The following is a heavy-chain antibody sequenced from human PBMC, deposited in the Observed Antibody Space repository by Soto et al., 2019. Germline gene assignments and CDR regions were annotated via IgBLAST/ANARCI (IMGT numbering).Heavy chain of an antibody. D-gene: IGHD3-3*01. CDR2: IKEDGSEK. CDR3: ARDPSLRYNLWSGYYIY. Sequence: EVQLVESGGGLVQPGGSLRLSCAASGFTFGRYWMTWVGQAPGKGLEWGANIKEDGSEKYYVDSAKGRFTISRDNARNSLYLQMNSLRAEDTAVYYCARDPSLRYNLWSGYYIYWGQGTLVTVSS. V-gene: IGHV3-7*01. J-gene: IGHJ4*02. CDR1: GFTFGRYW.